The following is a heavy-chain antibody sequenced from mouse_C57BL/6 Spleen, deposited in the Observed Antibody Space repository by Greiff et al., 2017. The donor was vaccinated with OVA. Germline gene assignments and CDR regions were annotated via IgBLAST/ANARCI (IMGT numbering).Heavy chain of an antibody. CDR1: GYTFTDDN. D-gene: IGHD3-2*02. V-gene: IGHV1-22*01. Sequence: VQLQQSGPELVKPGASVKMSCTASGYTFTDDNMHWVKQSHGKSLEWIGYINPNNGGTSYTQKFKGKATFTVNTSSSTAYMELRSLTSEDSATYDCARVRETAQTFDDWGQGTTVTVSS. CDR3: ARVRETAQTFDD. J-gene: IGHJ2*01. CDR2: INPNNGGT.